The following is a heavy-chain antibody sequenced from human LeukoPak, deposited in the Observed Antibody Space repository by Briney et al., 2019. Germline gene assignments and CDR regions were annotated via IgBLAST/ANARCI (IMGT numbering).Heavy chain of an antibody. CDR2: IYYSGST. D-gene: IGHD2-2*01. Sequence: SETLSLTCTVSGSSISSGGYCWSWIRQHPGKGLEWIGYIYYSGSTYYNPSLKSRVTISVDTSKNRFSLKLSSVTAADTAVYYCARESPAICFDYWGQGTLVTVSS. V-gene: IGHV4-31*03. CDR1: GSSISSGGYC. J-gene: IGHJ4*02. CDR3: ARESPAICFDY.